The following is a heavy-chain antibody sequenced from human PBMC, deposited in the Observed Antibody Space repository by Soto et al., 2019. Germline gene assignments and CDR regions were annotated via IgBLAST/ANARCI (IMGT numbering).Heavy chain of an antibody. D-gene: IGHD2-15*01. Sequence: SGPTLVKPTQTLTLTCTFSGFSLSTSGVGVGWIRQPPGKALEWLALIYWDDDKRYSPSLKSRLTITKDTSKNQVVLTMTNMDPVDTATYYCARAPRGNCSGGSCYPPFAWGTALGWYFDLWGRGTLVTVSS. V-gene: IGHV2-5*02. CDR1: GFSLSTSGVG. CDR2: IYWDDDK. J-gene: IGHJ2*01. CDR3: ARAPRGNCSGGSCYPPFAWGTALGWYFDL.